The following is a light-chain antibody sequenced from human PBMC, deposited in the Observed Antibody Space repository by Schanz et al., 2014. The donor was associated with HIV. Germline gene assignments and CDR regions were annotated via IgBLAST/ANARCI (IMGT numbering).Light chain of an antibody. CDR1: SSDVGRYNL. Sequence: QSALTQPASVSGSPGQSITISCTGTSSDVGRYNLVSWYQQHPGKVPKLMIYEVTKWPSGVSDRFSGSKSGNTASLTISGLQAEDDADYYCCSYAGGNKLIFGGGTKLTVL. V-gene: IGLV2-23*02. CDR2: EVT. CDR3: CSYAGGNKLI. J-gene: IGLJ2*01.